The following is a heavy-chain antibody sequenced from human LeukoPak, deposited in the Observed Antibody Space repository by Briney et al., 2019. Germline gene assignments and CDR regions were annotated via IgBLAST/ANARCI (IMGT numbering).Heavy chain of an antibody. CDR2: IYHSGST. V-gene: IGHV4-4*02. D-gene: IGHD5-18*01. Sequence: PSGTLSLTCAVSGGSISSSNWWSWVRQPPGKGLEWIGEIYHSGSTNYNPSLKSRVTISVDKSKNQFSLKLSSVTAADTAVYYYARRYSYSFRPGGAPNAFDIWGQGTMVTVSS. CDR1: GGSISSSNW. CDR3: ARRYSYSFRPGGAPNAFDI. J-gene: IGHJ3*02.